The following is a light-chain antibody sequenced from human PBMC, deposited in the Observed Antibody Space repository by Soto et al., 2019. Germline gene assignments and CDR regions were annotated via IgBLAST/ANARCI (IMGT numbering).Light chain of an antibody. Sequence: EIVVTQSPGTVALCPGERATLSCRASQSVSSSYLAWYQQKPGQAPRLLIYGASSRATGIPDRFSGSGSGTDFTLTISRLEPEDFAEYYCQQYGSSPWTFGQGTKVDIK. J-gene: IGKJ1*01. V-gene: IGKV3-20*01. CDR3: QQYGSSPWT. CDR1: QSVSSSY. CDR2: GAS.